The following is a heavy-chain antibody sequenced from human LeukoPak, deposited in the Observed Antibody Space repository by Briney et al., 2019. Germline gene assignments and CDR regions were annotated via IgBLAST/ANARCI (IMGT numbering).Heavy chain of an antibody. CDR1: GFTFSNDW. CDR2: INQDGGEK. J-gene: IGHJ4*02. CDR3: ATGRSCTTCYLPDY. Sequence: GGSLRLSCAVSGFTFSNDWMTWVRQAPGKGLEWVANINQDGGEKYYVDSVKGRLTISRDNAKNSLYLQMNSLRAEDTAVYHCATGRSCTTCYLPDYWGQGTLVTVSS. D-gene: IGHD2-2*01. V-gene: IGHV3-7*01.